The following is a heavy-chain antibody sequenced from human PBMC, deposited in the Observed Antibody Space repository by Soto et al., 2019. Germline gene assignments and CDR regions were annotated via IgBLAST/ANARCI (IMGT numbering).Heavy chain of an antibody. D-gene: IGHD6-13*01. CDR2: ISFDGSSK. Sequence: QVQLVESGGGVVQPGRSLRLSCAASGFMFSTYSVHWVRQAPGKGLEWVAVISFDGSSKYYADSVKGRFTISRDNSKNTLYLQLNSLRAEDTAVYYGARDRISAPMGYYYGMAFWGQGTTVTVSS. V-gene: IGHV3-30-3*01. CDR1: GFMFSTYS. J-gene: IGHJ6*02. CDR3: ARDRISAPMGYYYGMAF.